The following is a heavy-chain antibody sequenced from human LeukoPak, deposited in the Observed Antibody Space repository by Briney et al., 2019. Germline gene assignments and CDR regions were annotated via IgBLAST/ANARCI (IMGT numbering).Heavy chain of an antibody. CDR3: AKLLREFYYHYGMDV. Sequence: PGRSLGLSCAASGFSFSTYGMHWVRQAPGKGLEWVAVISYDGRNKYYADSVKGRFTISRDNSKNTLYLQMNSLRAEDTAVYYCAKLLREFYYHYGMDVWGQGTTVTVSS. V-gene: IGHV3-30*18. CDR2: ISYDGRNK. CDR1: GFSFSTYG. D-gene: IGHD3-10*01. J-gene: IGHJ6*02.